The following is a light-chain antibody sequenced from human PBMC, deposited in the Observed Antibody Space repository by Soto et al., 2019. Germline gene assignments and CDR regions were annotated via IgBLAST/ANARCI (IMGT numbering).Light chain of an antibody. CDR2: RSS. CDR3: QRYGSSWT. V-gene: IGKV3-20*01. Sequence: EIVLTQSPGTLSLSPGERATLSCRASQSTSPNYVAWYQQKPGQAPRLLMYRSSYRATGIPDRFSGSGSGTDFTLSISRLEPEDFAVYFCQRYGSSWTFGQGTTVEIK. CDR1: QSTSPNY. J-gene: IGKJ1*01.